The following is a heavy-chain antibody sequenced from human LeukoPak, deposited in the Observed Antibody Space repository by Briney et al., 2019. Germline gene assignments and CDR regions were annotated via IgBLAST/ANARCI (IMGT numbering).Heavy chain of an antibody. CDR2: ISSSGSTI. CDR3: AREVGVRQQLVLPPYYFDY. Sequence: PGGSLRLSCAASGFTFSSYEMNWVRQAPGKGLEWVSYISSSGSTIYYADSVKGRFTISRDNAKNSLYLQMNSLRAEDTAVYYCAREVGVRQQLVLPPYYFDYWGQGTLVTVSP. D-gene: IGHD6-13*01. V-gene: IGHV3-48*03. CDR1: GFTFSSYE. J-gene: IGHJ4*02.